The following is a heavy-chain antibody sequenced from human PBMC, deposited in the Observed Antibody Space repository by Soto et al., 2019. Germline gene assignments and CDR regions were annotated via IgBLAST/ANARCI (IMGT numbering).Heavy chain of an antibody. V-gene: IGHV4-4*07. CDR2: IYTSGST. CDR3: ARDPKSYDPWDYYYCLDV. CDR1: GSSISSSY. J-gene: IGHJ6*02. D-gene: IGHD3-22*01. Sequence: PSETLSLTCTVSGSSISSSYWSWIRQPAGKGLEWIGRIYTSGSTNYNPPLKSRVTMSVDTSKIQFSLKRSSVTAADTAVYYCARDPKSYDPWDYYYCLDVWGQGTTVTVSS.